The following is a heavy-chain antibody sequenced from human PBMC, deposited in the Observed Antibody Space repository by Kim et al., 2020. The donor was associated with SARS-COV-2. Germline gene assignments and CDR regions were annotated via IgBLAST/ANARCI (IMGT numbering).Heavy chain of an antibody. CDR2: IWYDGSNK. Sequence: GGSLRLSCAASGFTFSSYGMHWVRQAPGKGLEWVAVIWYDGSNKYYADSVKGRFTISRDNSKNTLYLQMNSLRAEDTAVYYCARVHPWGSSPTFDYWGQGTLVTVSS. D-gene: IGHD6-6*01. J-gene: IGHJ4*02. V-gene: IGHV3-33*01. CDR3: ARVHPWGSSPTFDY. CDR1: GFTFSSYG.